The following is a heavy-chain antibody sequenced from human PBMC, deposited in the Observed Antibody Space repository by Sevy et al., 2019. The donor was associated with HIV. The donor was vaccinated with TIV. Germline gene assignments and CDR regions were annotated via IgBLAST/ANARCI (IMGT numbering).Heavy chain of an antibody. CDR3: ARWWGTSYYYYYAMDV. J-gene: IGHJ6*02. CDR1: GYTFTSYD. D-gene: IGHD2-8*02. Sequence: ASVKVSCKTSGYTFTSYDIHWVRPATGQGLEWMGWMSAKSGNTGYAQKFQGRVSMTRETSISTAYMELSSLRSEDTAVYYCARWWGTSYYYYYAMDVWGQGTRVTVSS. CDR2: MSAKSGNT. V-gene: IGHV1-8*01.